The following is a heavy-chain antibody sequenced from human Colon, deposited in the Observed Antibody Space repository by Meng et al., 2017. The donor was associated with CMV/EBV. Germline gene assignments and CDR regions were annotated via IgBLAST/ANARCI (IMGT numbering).Heavy chain of an antibody. V-gene: IGHV3-48*04. J-gene: IGHJ4*02. Sequence: GGSLRLSCAASGFTFSSYSMNWVRQAPGKGLEWVSYISSSSTIYYADSVKGRFTISRDNAKNSLYLQMNSLRPDDTGVYYCARDGAQGEDHWGQGTRVTVSS. CDR2: ISSSSTI. D-gene: IGHD2-21*01. CDR3: ARDGAQGEDH. CDR1: GFTFSSYS.